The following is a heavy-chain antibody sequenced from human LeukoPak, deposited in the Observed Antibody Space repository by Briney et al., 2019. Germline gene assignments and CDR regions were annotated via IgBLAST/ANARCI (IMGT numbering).Heavy chain of an antibody. J-gene: IGHJ6*02. CDR2: IIPILGIA. CDR3: ARGYNLVSGMDV. CDR1: GGTFISYA. D-gene: IGHD1-14*01. Sequence: GASVKVSCKASGGTFISYAISWVRQAPGQGLEWMGRIIPILGIANYAQKFQGRVTITADKSTSTAYMELSSLRSEDTAVYYCARGYNLVSGMDVWGQGTTVTVSS. V-gene: IGHV1-69*04.